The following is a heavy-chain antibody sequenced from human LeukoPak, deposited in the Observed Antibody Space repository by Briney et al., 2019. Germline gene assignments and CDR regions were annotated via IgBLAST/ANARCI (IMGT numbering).Heavy chain of an antibody. CDR3: TKAQPPRHELGNFYFDC. J-gene: IGHJ4*02. CDR2: VSYDGSSI. Sequence: GGSLRLSCAGSGFSFSTYGMHWVRQAPGKGLEWVAVVSYDGSSIYYADSVKGRFTISRDNSKNTLYLQMNSLRGEDTAVYYCTKAQPPRHELGNFYFDCWGQGILVTVSS. V-gene: IGHV3-30*18. CDR1: GFSFSTYG. D-gene: IGHD7-27*01.